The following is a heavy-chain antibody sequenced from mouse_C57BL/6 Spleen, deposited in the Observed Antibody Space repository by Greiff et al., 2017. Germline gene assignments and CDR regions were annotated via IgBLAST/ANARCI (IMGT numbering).Heavy chain of an antibody. CDR2: INPSNGGT. D-gene: IGHD1-1*01. CDR3: ARGYYYGSSYGYYAMDY. J-gene: IGHJ4*01. Sequence: QVQLQQPGTELVKPGASVKLSCKASGYTFTSYWMHWVKQRPGQGLEWIGNINPSNGGTNYNEKFKSKATLTVDKSSSTAYMQLSSVTSEDSAVYFCARGYYYGSSYGYYAMDYWGQGTSVTVSS. V-gene: IGHV1-53*01. CDR1: GYTFTSYW.